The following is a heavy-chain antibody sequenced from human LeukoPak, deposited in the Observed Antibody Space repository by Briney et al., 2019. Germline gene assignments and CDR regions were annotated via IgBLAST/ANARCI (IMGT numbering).Heavy chain of an antibody. CDR2: IYPGDSDI. D-gene: IGHD4-11*01. V-gene: IGHV5-51*01. J-gene: IGHJ4*02. CDR1: GYSFTSYW. CDR3: ARLQSLATVAFFFDS. Sequence: MAGESLKISCKGSGYSFTSYWIGWVRQLPDKGLKWMAIIYPGDSDIRYSPSSQGRVTISADKSINTAYLQWSSLKASDTAIYYCARLQSLATVAFFFDSWGQGTLVTVSS.